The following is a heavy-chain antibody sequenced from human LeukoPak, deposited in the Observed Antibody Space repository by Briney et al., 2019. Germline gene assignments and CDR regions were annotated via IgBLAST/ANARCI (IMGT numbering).Heavy chain of an antibody. CDR3: ARALLWFGEPRDDAFDI. CDR2: IYSGGST. D-gene: IGHD3-10*01. Sequence: GGSLRLSCAASGFTVSSNYMSWVRQAPGKGLEWVSVIYSGGSTYYADSVKGRFTISRDNSKNTLYLQMNSLRAEDTAVYYCARALLWFGEPRDDAFDIWGQGTMVTASS. J-gene: IGHJ3*02. V-gene: IGHV3-66*02. CDR1: GFTVSSNY.